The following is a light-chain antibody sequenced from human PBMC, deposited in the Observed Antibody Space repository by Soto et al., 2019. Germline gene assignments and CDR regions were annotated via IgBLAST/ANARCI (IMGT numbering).Light chain of an antibody. V-gene: IGLV1-51*01. CDR3: GTWDSSLSAVV. CDR2: DNN. CDR1: SSNIGNNY. Sequence: QSALTQPPSVSAAPGQKVTISCSGSSSNIGNNYVSWYQQLPGTAPKLLIYDNNKRPSGIPDRFSGSKSGTSATLGITGLQTGDGADYYCGTWDSSLSAVVFGGGTQLT. J-gene: IGLJ2*01.